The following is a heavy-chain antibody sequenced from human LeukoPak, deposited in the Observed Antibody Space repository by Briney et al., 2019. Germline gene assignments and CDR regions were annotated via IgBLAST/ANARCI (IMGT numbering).Heavy chain of an antibody. Sequence: SVNVPCKSSVGTFSIYAISWVRQAPGQGLEWMGGIIPIFGTANYAQKFQGRVTITADESTSTAYMELSSLRSEDTAVYYCARAYSYGLHDAFDIWGQGTMVTVSS. D-gene: IGHD5-18*01. V-gene: IGHV1-69*01. CDR1: VGTFSIYA. CDR3: ARAYSYGLHDAFDI. J-gene: IGHJ3*02. CDR2: IIPIFGTA.